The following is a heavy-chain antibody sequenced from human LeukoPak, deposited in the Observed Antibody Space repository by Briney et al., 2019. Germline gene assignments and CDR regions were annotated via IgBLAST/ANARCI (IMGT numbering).Heavy chain of an antibody. CDR2: INHSGST. Sequence: MTSETLSLTCAVYGGSFSGYYWSWIRQPPGKGLEWIGEINHSGSTNYNPSLKSRVTISVDTSKTQFSLKLSSVTAADTAVYYCARQLSIAAEYGMDVWGQGTTVTVSS. J-gene: IGHJ6*02. D-gene: IGHD6-25*01. CDR1: GGSFSGYY. V-gene: IGHV4-34*01. CDR3: ARQLSIAAEYGMDV.